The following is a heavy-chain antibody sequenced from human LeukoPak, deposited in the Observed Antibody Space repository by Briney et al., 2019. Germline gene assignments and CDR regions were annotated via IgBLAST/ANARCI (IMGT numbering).Heavy chain of an antibody. CDR3: AKADCAGGCHVLQH. V-gene: IGHV3-43*02. D-gene: IGHD2-21*02. CDR1: GFMFDSYA. J-gene: IGHJ1*01. CDR2: VSGDGSRT. Sequence: GGSLRLSCAVSGFMFDSYAMHWVRQAPGKSLEWVALVSGDGSRTYYGNSVKGRFTISRDNSKNSLYLQMKNLKTEDTAFYYCAKADCAGGCHVLQHWGRGTLVTVSS.